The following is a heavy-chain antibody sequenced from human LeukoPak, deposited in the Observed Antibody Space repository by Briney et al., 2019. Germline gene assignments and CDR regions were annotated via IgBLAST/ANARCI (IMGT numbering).Heavy chain of an antibody. J-gene: IGHJ4*02. Sequence: SETLSLTCTVSGGSISSGSYYWSWIRQPAGKGLEWIGRIYTSGSTNYNPSLKSRVTISVDTSKNQFSLKLSSVTAADTAVYYCARLTSGLFDYWGQGTLVTVSS. CDR2: IYTSGST. V-gene: IGHV4-61*02. CDR1: GGSISSGSYY. D-gene: IGHD1-14*01. CDR3: ARLTSGLFDY.